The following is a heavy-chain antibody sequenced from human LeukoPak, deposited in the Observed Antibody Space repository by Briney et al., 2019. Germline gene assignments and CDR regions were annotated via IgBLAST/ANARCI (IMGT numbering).Heavy chain of an antibody. CDR2: INHSGST. CDR1: GGSFSGYY. Sequence: SETLSLTCAVYGGSFSGYYWSWIRQPPGKGLEWIGEINHSGSTNYNPSLKSRVTISVDTSKNQFSLKLSSVTAADTAVYYCARVRKAPWITMVRGVNNYFDYWGQGTLVTVSS. J-gene: IGHJ4*02. V-gene: IGHV4-34*01. CDR3: ARVRKAPWITMVRGVNNYFDY. D-gene: IGHD3-10*01.